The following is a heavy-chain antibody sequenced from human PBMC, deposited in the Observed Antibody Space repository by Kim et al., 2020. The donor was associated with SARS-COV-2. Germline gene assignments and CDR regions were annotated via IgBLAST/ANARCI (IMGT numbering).Heavy chain of an antibody. CDR2: IWYDGSNK. J-gene: IGHJ4*02. D-gene: IGHD5-12*01. CDR3: AKDRGGRDGYNGFDY. Sequence: GGSLRLSCAASGFTFSSYAMHWVRQAPGKGLEWVAVIWYDGSNKYCADSVKGRFTISRDNSKNTLYLQMNSLRAEDTAVYYCAKDRGGRDGYNGFDYWGQGTLVTVSS. CDR1: GFTFSSYA. V-gene: IGHV3-33*06.